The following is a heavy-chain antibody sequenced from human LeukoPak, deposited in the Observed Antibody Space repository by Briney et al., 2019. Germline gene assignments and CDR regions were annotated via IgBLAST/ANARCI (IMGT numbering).Heavy chain of an antibody. J-gene: IGHJ5*02. CDR2: INHSGST. CDR1: GGSFGGYY. D-gene: IGHD2-2*02. CDR3: ARGKMVVRAAIGWFDP. V-gene: IGHV4-34*01. Sequence: SETLSLTCAVSGGSFGGYYWSWIRQPPGKGLEWVGEINHSGSTNYNPSIKSRVTISVDTSKNQFSLKLSSVTAADTAVYYCARGKMVVRAAIGWFDPWGQGTLVTVSS.